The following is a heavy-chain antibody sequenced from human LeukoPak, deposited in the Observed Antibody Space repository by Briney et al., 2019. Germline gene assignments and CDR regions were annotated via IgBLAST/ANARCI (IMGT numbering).Heavy chain of an antibody. J-gene: IGHJ4*02. D-gene: IGHD2-15*01. Sequence: SEALSLTCTVSGCSLSSYYWSWMRQPPWKGLEWIGYIYYSGSTNYNPSLKSRVTISVDTSKNQFSLKLSSVTAADTAVYYCARGVAADYWGQGTLVTVSS. CDR2: IYYSGST. V-gene: IGHV4-59*12. CDR1: GCSLSSYY. CDR3: ARGVAADY.